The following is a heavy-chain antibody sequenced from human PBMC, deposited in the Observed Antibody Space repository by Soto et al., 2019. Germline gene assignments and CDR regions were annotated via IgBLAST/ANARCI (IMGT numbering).Heavy chain of an antibody. CDR1: GGSISSGDYY. CDR2: IYYSGST. CDR3: VRQGGHNWFDP. J-gene: IGHJ5*02. D-gene: IGHD3-16*01. V-gene: IGHV4-30-4*01. Sequence: SETLSLTCTVSGGSISSGDYYWSWIRQPPGKGLEWIGYIYYSGSTFYNPSLKNRVTISLDTSKIQFSLKLSSVTAADTAVYYCVRQGGHNWFDPWGQGTLVTVSS.